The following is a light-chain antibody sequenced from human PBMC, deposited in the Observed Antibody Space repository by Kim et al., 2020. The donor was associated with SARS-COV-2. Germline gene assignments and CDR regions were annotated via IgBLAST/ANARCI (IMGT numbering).Light chain of an antibody. Sequence: YPGERATLSCRASQSVNNNLAWYQQKPGQAPRLLIYGASPRATAIPARFSGSGSGTEFTLTISSLQSEDFAVYFCQQYSSWPPYSFGQGTKLEI. V-gene: IGKV3-15*01. CDR1: QSVNNN. J-gene: IGKJ2*03. CDR3: QQYSSWPPYS. CDR2: GAS.